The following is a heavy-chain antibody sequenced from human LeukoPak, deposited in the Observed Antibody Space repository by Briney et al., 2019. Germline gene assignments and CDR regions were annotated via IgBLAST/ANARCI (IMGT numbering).Heavy chain of an antibody. CDR3: ARVDSKIMSWRAAAGTGYFQH. V-gene: IGHV3-23*01. D-gene: IGHD6-13*01. CDR2: ISGSGGST. CDR1: GFTFSSYA. J-gene: IGHJ1*01. Sequence: GGSLRLSCAASGFTFSSYAMSWVRQAPGKGLEWVSAISGSGGSTYCADSVKGRFTISRDNSKNTLYLQMNSLRAEDTAVYYCARVDSKIMSWRAAAGTGYFQHWGQGTLVTVSS.